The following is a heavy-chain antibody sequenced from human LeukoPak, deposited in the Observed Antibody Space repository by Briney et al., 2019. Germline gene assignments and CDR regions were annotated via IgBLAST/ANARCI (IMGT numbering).Heavy chain of an antibody. V-gene: IGHV4-39*01. J-gene: IGHJ6*03. CDR3: ARLLGYYYYYMDG. CDR2: IYYSGST. Sequence: SETLSLTCTVSGGSISSSSYYWGWIRQPPGKGLEWIGSIYYSGSTYYNPSLKSRVTISVDTSKNQFSLKLSSVTAADTAVYPCARLLGYYYYYMDGWGKGTTVTISS. D-gene: IGHD7-27*01. CDR1: GGSISSSSYY.